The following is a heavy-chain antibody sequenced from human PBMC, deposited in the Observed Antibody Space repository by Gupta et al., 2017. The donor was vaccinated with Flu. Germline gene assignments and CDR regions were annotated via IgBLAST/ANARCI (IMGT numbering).Heavy chain of an antibody. D-gene: IGHD5-24*01. J-gene: IGHJ6*03. Sequence: EVQLVESGGGLVKPGGSLRPSCAASGFTLANAWVNWVRQAPGKGLEWVGRIKSKTDDETTQYAAPVRGRFTISRDDSKKTLYLQMNSLKIEDTAVYYCTTDPWLHTYHFYYYMDVWGKGTTVTVSS. CDR1: GFTLANAW. CDR2: IKSKTDDETT. V-gene: IGHV3-15*01. CDR3: TTDPWLHTYHFYYYMDV.